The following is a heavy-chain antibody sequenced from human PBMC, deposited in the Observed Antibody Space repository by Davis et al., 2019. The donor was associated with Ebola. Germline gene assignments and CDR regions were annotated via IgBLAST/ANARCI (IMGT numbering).Heavy chain of an antibody. CDR1: GGSISSYY. J-gene: IGHJ4*02. V-gene: IGHV4-59*01. CDR2: IYYSGST. CDR3: ASGLGYSSDWYGGGFDY. Sequence: SETLSLTCTVSGGSISSYYWSWIRQPPGKGLEWIGYIYYSGSTNYNPSLKSRVTISVDTSKNQFSLKLSSVTAADTAVYYCASGLGYSSDWYGGGFDYWGQGTLVTVSS. D-gene: IGHD6-19*01.